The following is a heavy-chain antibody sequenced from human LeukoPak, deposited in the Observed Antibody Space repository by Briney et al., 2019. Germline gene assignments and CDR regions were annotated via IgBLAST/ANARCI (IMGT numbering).Heavy chain of an antibody. J-gene: IGHJ4*02. CDR2: IYHSGST. CDR1: GGSISSSNW. V-gene: IGHV4-4*02. Sequence: SETLSLTCAVSGGSISSSNWWSWVRQPPGKGLEWIGEIYHSGSTNYNPSLKSRVTISVDKSKNQFSLKLSSVTAADTAVYYCARGDDYGDFLSFDYWGQGTLVTVSS. CDR3: ARGDDYGDFLSFDY. D-gene: IGHD4-17*01.